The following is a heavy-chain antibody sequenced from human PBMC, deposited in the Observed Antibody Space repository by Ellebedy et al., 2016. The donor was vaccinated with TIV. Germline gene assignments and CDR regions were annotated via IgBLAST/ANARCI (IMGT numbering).Heavy chain of an antibody. J-gene: IGHJ4*02. CDR3: AKPRNGWYVFDL. V-gene: IGHV3-23*01. CDR2: FPDRGGNT. CDR1: GFTLSNYA. Sequence: GGSLRLSCAASGFTLSNYAMSWVRQAPGKGLEWVSGFPDRGGNTSYADTVKGRFTISRDNSKNPLFLQMDSLRAEDTAVYYCAKPRNGWYVFDLWGQGTLVTVSS. D-gene: IGHD6-19*01.